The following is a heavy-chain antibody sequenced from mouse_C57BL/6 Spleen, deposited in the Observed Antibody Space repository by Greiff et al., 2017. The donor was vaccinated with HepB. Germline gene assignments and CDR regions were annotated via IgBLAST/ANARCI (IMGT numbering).Heavy chain of an antibody. V-gene: IGHV1-42*01. Sequence: DVKLVESGPELVKPGASVKISCKASGYSFTGYYMNWVKQSPEKSLEWIGEINPSTGGTTYNQKFKAKATLTVDKSSSTAYMQLKSLTSEDSAVYYCATMGLGYAMDYWGQGTSVTVSS. CDR2: INPSTGGT. CDR1: GYSFTGYY. D-gene: IGHD3-3*01. J-gene: IGHJ4*01. CDR3: ATMGLGYAMDY.